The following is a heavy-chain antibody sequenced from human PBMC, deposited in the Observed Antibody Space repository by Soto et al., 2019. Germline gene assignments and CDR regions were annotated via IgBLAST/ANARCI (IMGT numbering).Heavy chain of an antibody. D-gene: IGHD6-6*01. Sequence: VESMKNSWKCAEYSITNYLVGWVRQMPGKGLEWMGIIFPGDSDTRYSPSFQGQVTISADKSTNTADLQWSSLPASDAAIYYWMTSSPRPFDFWGKGSLVTVS. CDR2: IFPGDSDT. CDR1: EYSITNYL. J-gene: IGHJ4*02. V-gene: IGHV5-51*01. CDR3: MTSSPRPFDF.